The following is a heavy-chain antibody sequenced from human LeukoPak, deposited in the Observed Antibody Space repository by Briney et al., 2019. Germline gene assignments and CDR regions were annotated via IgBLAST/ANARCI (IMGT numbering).Heavy chain of an antibody. CDR2: ISYDGSNK. CDR1: GFTFSSYG. J-gene: IGHJ4*02. V-gene: IGHV3-30*03. Sequence: GGSLRLSCAASGFTFSSYGMHWVRQAPGKGLEWVAVISYDGSNKYYADSVKGRFTISRDNSKNTLYLQMNSLRAEDTAVYYCAHMGIAAAQNHFDYWGQGTLVTVSS. CDR3: AHMGIAAAQNHFDY. D-gene: IGHD6-13*01.